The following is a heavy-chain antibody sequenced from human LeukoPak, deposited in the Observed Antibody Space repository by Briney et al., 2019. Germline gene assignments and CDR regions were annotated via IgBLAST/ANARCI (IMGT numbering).Heavy chain of an antibody. Sequence: SQTLSLTCTVSGGSISSYYWSWIRQPPGQGLERIGYGYYSGSTNYNPSLKSRVTISVDTSKNQFSLKLSSVTAADTAVYYCARHEGYSGYDLDYWGQGTLVTVSS. CDR2: GYYSGST. CDR3: ARHEGYSGYDLDY. CDR1: GGSISSYY. V-gene: IGHV4-59*08. J-gene: IGHJ4*02. D-gene: IGHD5-12*01.